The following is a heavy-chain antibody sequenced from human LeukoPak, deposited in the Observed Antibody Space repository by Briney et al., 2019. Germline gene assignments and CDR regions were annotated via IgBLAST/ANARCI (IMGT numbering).Heavy chain of an antibody. V-gene: IGHV4-34*01. Sequence: SETLSLTCAVYGGSFSGYYWSWVRQPPGQGLEWIGEITHSGSTNYNPSLKSRVTISVDTSKNQFSLKLSSVTAADTAVYYCSRSLFSHSGFFDYWGQGTLVTVSS. CDR2: ITHSGST. CDR3: SRSLFSHSGFFDY. D-gene: IGHD5-12*01. J-gene: IGHJ4*02. CDR1: GGSFSGYY.